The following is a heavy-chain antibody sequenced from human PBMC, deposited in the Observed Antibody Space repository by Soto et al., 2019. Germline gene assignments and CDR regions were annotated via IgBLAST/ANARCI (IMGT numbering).Heavy chain of an antibody. J-gene: IGHJ4*02. V-gene: IGHV1-2*04. Sequence: ASVKVSCKASGYTFTGYYMHWVRQAPGQGLEWMGWINPNSGGTKYAQKFQGWVTMTRETSISTAYMELSRLRSDDTAVYYCARASRGSWYDYLGQGTLVAVSS. CDR2: INPNSGGT. D-gene: IGHD6-13*01. CDR3: ARASRGSWYDY. CDR1: GYTFTGYY.